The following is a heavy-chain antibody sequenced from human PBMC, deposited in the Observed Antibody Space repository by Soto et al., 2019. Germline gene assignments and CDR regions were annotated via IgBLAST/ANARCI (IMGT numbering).Heavy chain of an antibody. D-gene: IGHD3-3*01. V-gene: IGHV4-30-2*01. J-gene: IGHJ6*02. CDR3: ARDRKIFGVVYGMDV. Sequence: SETLSLTCAVSGGYISSGGYSWSWIRQPPGKGLEWIGYIYHSGSTYYNPSLKSRVTISVDRSKNQFSLKLSSVTAADTAVYYCARDRKIFGVVYGMDVWGQGTTVTVSS. CDR1: GGYISSGGYS. CDR2: IYHSGST.